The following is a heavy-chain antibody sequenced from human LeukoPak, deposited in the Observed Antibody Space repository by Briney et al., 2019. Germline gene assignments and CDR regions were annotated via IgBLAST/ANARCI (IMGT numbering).Heavy chain of an antibody. CDR1: GGTFSSYA. D-gene: IGHD1-26*01. J-gene: IGHJ3*02. CDR2: IIPIFGTA. V-gene: IGHV1-69*13. CDR3: AREVVGAMRDDAFDI. Sequence: ASVKVSCKASGGTFSSYAISWVRQAPGQGLEWMGGIIPIFGTANYAQKFQGRVTITADESTSTAYMELSSLRSEDTAVYYCAREVVGAMRDDAFDIWGQGTMVTVSS.